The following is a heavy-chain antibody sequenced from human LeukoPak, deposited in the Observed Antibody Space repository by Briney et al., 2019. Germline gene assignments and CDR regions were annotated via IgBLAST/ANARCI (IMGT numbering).Heavy chain of an antibody. V-gene: IGHV4-61*02. CDR2: IYTSGST. CDR1: GGSISSGSYY. D-gene: IGHD1-26*01. J-gene: IGHJ4*02. Sequence: SETLSLTCTVSGGSISSGSYYWSWIRQPAGKGLEWIGRIYTSGSTNYNPSLKSRVTISVDTSKNQFSLKLSSVTAADTAVYYCAREGRSVGAIDTYEYYFDYWGQGTLVTVSS. CDR3: AREGRSVGAIDTYEYYFDY.